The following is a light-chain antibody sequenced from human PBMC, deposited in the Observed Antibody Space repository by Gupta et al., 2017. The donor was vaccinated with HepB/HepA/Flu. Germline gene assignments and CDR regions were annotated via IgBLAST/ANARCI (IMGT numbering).Light chain of an antibody. CDR2: GAS. CDR1: QIGTSTY. J-gene: IGKJ2*01. Sequence: EGVLTQSLGTLCLSPGERATLSCRATQIGTSTYLAWYQQKPGQAPRLLIYGASSRATRIPDSFTGSGSGTDFTLTISRVDPEDFAVYFCQQYGNSPRFTFGQGTKLEIK. V-gene: IGKV3-20*01. CDR3: QQYGNSPRFT.